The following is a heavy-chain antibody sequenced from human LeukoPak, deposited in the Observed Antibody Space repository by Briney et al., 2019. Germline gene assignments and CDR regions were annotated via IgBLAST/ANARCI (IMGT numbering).Heavy chain of an antibody. CDR2: ISGGGGTT. CDR1: GFTFSSYA. D-gene: IGHD6-13*01. V-gene: IGHV3-23*01. CDR3: ATAPPAVAGSTFYSYGMDV. Sequence: GGSLRLSCAASGFTFSSYAMSWVRQAPGKGLEWVSAISGGGGTTFYADSVKGRFTISRDNSKHTLYLQMNSLRAEDTAVYYCATAPPAVAGSTFYSYGMDVWGQGTTVTVSS. J-gene: IGHJ6*02.